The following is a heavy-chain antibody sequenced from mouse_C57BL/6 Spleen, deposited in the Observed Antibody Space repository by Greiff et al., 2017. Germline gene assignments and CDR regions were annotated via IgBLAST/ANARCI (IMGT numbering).Heavy chain of an antibody. D-gene: IGHD3-2*02. CDR3: AREGWAWIAY. CDR1: GYTFTSYW. J-gene: IGHJ3*01. CDR2: INPSNGGT. V-gene: IGHV1-53*01. Sequence: QVQLQQPGTELVKPGASVKLSCKASGYTFTSYWMHWVKQRPGQGLEWIGNINPSNGGTSYNQKFKSKATLTVDKSSSTAYMQLSRLPSEDAEVYYCAREGWAWIAYWGQGTLVTVSA.